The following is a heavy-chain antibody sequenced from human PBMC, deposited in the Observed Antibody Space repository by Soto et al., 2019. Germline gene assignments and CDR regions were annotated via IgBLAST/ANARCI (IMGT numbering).Heavy chain of an antibody. CDR3: AGAPIVVVPAAIDW. CDR2: INHSGST. V-gene: IGHV4-34*01. D-gene: IGHD2-2*01. J-gene: IGHJ4*02. CDR1: GRSFSGYY. Sequence: SETLSLTCAVYGRSFSGYYWSWIRQPPGKGLEWIGEINHSGSTNYNPSLKSRVTISVDASKNQFSLKLSSVTAADTAVYYCAGAPIVVVPAAIDWWGQGTLVTVSS.